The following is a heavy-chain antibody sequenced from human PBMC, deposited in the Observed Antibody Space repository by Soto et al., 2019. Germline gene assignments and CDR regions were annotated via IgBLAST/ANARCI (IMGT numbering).Heavy chain of an antibody. CDR1: GGTFSSYA. D-gene: IGHD6-13*01. J-gene: IGHJ3*02. CDR3: ARQIGPIADDAFDI. Sequence: ASVKVSCKASGGTFSSYAISWVRQAPGQGLEWMGGINPSGGSTSYAQKFQGRVTMTRDTSTSTVYMELSSLRSEDTAVYYCARQIGPIADDAFDIWGQGTMVTVSS. CDR2: INPSGGST. V-gene: IGHV1-46*01.